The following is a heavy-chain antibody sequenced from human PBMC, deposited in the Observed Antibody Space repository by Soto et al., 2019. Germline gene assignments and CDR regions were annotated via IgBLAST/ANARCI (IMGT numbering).Heavy chain of an antibody. Sequence: SETLSLTCAVYGGSFSGYYWSWIRQHPGKGLEWIGYIYYSGSTYYNPSLKSRVTISVDTSKNQFSLKLSSVTAADTAVYYCARTVTIFGVVIENWFDPWGQGTLVTVSS. CDR3: ARTVTIFGVVIENWFDP. CDR1: GGSFSGYY. J-gene: IGHJ5*02. D-gene: IGHD3-3*01. CDR2: IYYSGST. V-gene: IGHV4-31*11.